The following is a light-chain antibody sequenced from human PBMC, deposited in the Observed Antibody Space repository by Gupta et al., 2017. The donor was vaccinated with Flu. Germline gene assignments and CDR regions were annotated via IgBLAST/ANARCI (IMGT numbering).Light chain of an antibody. CDR1: QSVTNN. J-gene: IGKJ5*01. CDR3: QQYHNWPPIT. CDR2: SAS. V-gene: IGKV3-15*01. Sequence: ETVMTQSPATLSVSPGERATLSCRASQSVTNNLAWYQQKPGQAPRLLIYSASTRTTGIPARFSSSGAGTEFTLTIISLQSEDVSVYYYQQYHNWPPITFGQGTRLEIK.